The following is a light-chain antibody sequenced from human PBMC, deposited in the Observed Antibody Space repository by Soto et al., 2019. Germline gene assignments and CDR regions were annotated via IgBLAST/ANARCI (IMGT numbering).Light chain of an antibody. CDR2: GAS. V-gene: IGKV3-15*01. CDR1: QSVSSN. Sequence: EIVMTPSPATLSVSPGERAPLSCRASQSVSSNLAWYQQKPGQAPRLLIYGASTRATGIPARFSGSGSGTEFTLTISSLQSEDFAVYYCQQYNNWPPWTFGQGTKVDIK. CDR3: QQYNNWPPWT. J-gene: IGKJ1*01.